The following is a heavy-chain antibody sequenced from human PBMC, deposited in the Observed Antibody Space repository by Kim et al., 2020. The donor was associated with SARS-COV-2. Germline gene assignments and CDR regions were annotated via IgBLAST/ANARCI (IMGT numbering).Heavy chain of an antibody. V-gene: IGHV4-39*01. CDR2: VYSTGNS. J-gene: IGHJ1*01. D-gene: IGHD3-16*01. CDR1: GSSISSTYYS. Sequence: SETLSLTCSVSGSSISSTYYSWGWVRQPPGRGLQWIGSVYSTGNSFYKSSLKSRVTISVDTSKNQFYLRLNSVTAADTAVYYCERHRGNYEWPEKIQDWG. CDR3: ERHRGNYEWPEKIQD.